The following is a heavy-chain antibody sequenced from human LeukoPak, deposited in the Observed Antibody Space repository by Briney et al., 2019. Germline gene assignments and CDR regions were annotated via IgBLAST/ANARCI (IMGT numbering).Heavy chain of an antibody. CDR3: ARDLRVRGVIIFYYYYYMDV. J-gene: IGHJ6*03. D-gene: IGHD3-10*01. Sequence: GGSLRLSCAASGFTFSSYWMSWVRQAPGKGLEWVANIKKDGSEKYYVDSVKGRFTISRDNAKNSLYLQMNSLRAEDTAVYYCARDLRVRGVIIFYYYYYMDVWGKGTTVTISS. CDR1: GFTFSSYW. V-gene: IGHV3-7*01. CDR2: IKKDGSEK.